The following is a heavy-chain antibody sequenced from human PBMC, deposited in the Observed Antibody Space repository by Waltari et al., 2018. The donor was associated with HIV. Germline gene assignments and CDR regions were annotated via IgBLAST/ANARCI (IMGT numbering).Heavy chain of an antibody. Sequence: QVQLNQSGPEVKKTGASVRVSCKASGYTFSHYGICWVRQAPGQGLEWMGGISGDGGNPHFAPKFQDRLTVTSDISTTTTYMELRSLRSDDTAIYYCARWGTATAGGMDVWGLGTTVTVSS. V-gene: IGHV1-18*04. CDR3: ARWGTATAGGMDV. J-gene: IGHJ6*02. D-gene: IGHD3-16*01. CDR1: GYTFSHYG. CDR2: ISGDGGNP.